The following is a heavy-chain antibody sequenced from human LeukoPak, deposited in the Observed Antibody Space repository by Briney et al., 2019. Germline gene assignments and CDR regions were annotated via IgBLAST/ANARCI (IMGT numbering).Heavy chain of an antibody. V-gene: IGHV1-8*01. CDR1: GYTFTSYD. Sequence: ASVKVSCKASGYTFTSYDINWVRQATGQGLEWMGWMNPNSGNTGYAKKFQGRVTMTRNTSISTAYMELSSLRSEDTAVYYCAIAYCGGDCYSLGAFDFWGQGTMVTVSS. D-gene: IGHD2-21*02. CDR3: AIAYCGGDCYSLGAFDF. CDR2: MNPNSGNT. J-gene: IGHJ3*01.